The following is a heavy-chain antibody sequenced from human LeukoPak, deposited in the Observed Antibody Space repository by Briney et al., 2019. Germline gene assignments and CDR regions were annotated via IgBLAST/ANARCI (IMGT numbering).Heavy chain of an antibody. V-gene: IGHV4-4*02. J-gene: IGHJ4*02. CDR2: INHSGST. D-gene: IGHD6-13*01. CDR3: ARGIIGYSSSWYSGGSYFDY. CDR1: GGSISSSNW. Sequence: KSSETLSLTCAVSGGSISSSNWWSWVRQPPGKGLEWIGEINHSGSTNYNPSLKSRVTISVDTSKNQFSLKLSSVTAADTAVYYCARGIIGYSSSWYSGGSYFDYWGQGTLVTVSS.